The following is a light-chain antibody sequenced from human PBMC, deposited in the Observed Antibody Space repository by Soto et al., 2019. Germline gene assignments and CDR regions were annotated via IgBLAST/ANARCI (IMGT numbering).Light chain of an antibody. CDR2: SDN. V-gene: IGLV1-44*01. CDR3: AAWDDSLSGFVV. J-gene: IGLJ2*01. CDR1: RSNIRSNA. Sequence: QSVLTQSPSASGTLGQSVTISCSGSRSNIRSNAVNWYQQLPGTAPKLLIYSDNQRPSGVPERFSGSKSGTAASLVISGLQSEDEADYYCAAWDDSLSGFVVFGGGTQLTVL.